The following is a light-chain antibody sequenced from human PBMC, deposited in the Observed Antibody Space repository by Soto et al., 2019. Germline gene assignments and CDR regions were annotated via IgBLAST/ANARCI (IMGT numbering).Light chain of an antibody. CDR3: GSYSSSSTLV. Sequence: QSVLTQPASVSGSPGQSITISCTGTSSDVGGYDYVSWYQRHPGKAPKLVIYDVSNRPSGVSYRFSRSKSGNTASLTISGLQAEDDADYYCGSYSSSSTLVLGGGTKMTVL. J-gene: IGLJ2*01. V-gene: IGLV2-14*03. CDR2: DVS. CDR1: SSDVGGYDY.